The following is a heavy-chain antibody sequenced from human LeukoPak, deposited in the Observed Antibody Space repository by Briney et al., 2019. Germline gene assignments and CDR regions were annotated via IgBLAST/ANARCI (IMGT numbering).Heavy chain of an antibody. D-gene: IGHD6-13*01. J-gene: IGHJ4*02. CDR2: IIPIFGTA. CDR1: GGTFSSYA. V-gene: IGHV1-69*06. CDR3: ARGLYSSSWPY. Sequence: SVKVSCKASGGTFSSYAISWVRQAPGQGLEWMGGIIPIFGTANYAQKFQGRVTITADKSTSTAYMELRSLRSDDTAVYYCARGLYSSSWPYWGQGTLVTVSS.